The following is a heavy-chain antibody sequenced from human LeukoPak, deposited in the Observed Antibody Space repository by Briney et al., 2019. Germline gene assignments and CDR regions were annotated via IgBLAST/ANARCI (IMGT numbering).Heavy chain of an antibody. V-gene: IGHV1-69-2*01. CDR1: GYTFTDYH. CDR3: TIRPYSGNYYGL. Sequence: GASVKVSCKASGYTFTDYHMHWVQQAPGKGLEWMGRVAPEDGETIYAEKFQGRVTITADTSTDTAYMELSSLRSEDTAVYYCTIRPYSGNYYGLWGQGTLDTVSS. J-gene: IGHJ4*02. D-gene: IGHD1-26*01. CDR2: VAPEDGET.